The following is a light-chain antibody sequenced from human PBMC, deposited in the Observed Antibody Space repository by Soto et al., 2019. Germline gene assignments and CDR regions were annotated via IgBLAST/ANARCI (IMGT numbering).Light chain of an antibody. CDR1: QSISSW. CDR2: KAS. J-gene: IGKJ1*01. Sequence: DIQMTQSPSTLSASVGDRVTITCRASQSISSWLAWYQQKPGKAPKLLIYKASSLGSGVPSRFSGSGSGTEFTLTISSLQPDDFAPYYCQQYNSYSRTFGQGTKVEIK. CDR3: QQYNSYSRT. V-gene: IGKV1-5*03.